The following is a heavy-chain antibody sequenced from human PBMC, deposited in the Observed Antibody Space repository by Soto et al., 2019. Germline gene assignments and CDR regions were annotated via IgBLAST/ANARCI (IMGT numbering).Heavy chain of an antibody. J-gene: IGHJ5*02. V-gene: IGHV1-69*01. CDR1: GGTFSSYA. CDR3: ARDRADPIVVVAAARRKDHWFDP. Sequence: QVQLVQSGAEVKKPGSSVKVSCKASGGTFSSYAISWVRQAPGQGLEWMGGIIPIFGTANYAQKFQGRVTITADESTSTAYMELSSLRSEDTAVYYCARDRADPIVVVAAARRKDHWFDPWGQGTLVTVSS. CDR2: IIPIFGTA. D-gene: IGHD2-2*01.